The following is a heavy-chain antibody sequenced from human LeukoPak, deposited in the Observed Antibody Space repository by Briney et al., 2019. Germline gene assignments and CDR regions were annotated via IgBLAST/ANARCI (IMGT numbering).Heavy chain of an antibody. CDR3: ARVEWLARTNGALFDY. D-gene: IGHD6-19*01. V-gene: IGHV4-39*01. CDR2: IYYSGST. Sequence: PGGSLRLPCAASGFTFSSYSMNWVRQPPGKGLEWIGSIYYSGSTYYNPSLKSRVTISVDTSKNQFSLKLSSVTAADTAVYYCARVEWLARTNGALFDYWGQGTLVTVSS. J-gene: IGHJ4*02. CDR1: GFTFSSYSMN.